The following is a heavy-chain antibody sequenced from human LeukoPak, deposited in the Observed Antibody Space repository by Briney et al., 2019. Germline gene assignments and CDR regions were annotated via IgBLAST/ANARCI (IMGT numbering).Heavy chain of an antibody. D-gene: IGHD6-13*01. Sequence: GRSLRLSCAASGFTFYDYAMHWVRQAPGKGLEWVSGISWNSGSIGYADSVKGRFTISRDNAKNSLYLQMNSLRAEDTALYYCAKDITAAAGILGYWGQGTLVTVSS. CDR2: ISWNSGSI. CDR3: AKDITAAAGILGY. J-gene: IGHJ4*02. CDR1: GFTFYDYA. V-gene: IGHV3-9*01.